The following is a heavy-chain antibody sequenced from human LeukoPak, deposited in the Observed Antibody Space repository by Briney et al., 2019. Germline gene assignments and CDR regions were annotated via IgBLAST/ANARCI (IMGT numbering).Heavy chain of an antibody. CDR1: GYTFTSYD. CDR2: MNPNSGNT. CDR3: ARGHYGSGNIDY. J-gene: IGHJ4*02. Sequence: VASVKVSCKASGYTFTSYDINWVRQATGQGLEWMGWMNPNSGNTGYAQKFQGRVTMTRNTSISTAYMELSSLRSEDTAVYYCARGHYGSGNIDYWGQGTLVTVSS. D-gene: IGHD3-10*01. V-gene: IGHV1-8*01.